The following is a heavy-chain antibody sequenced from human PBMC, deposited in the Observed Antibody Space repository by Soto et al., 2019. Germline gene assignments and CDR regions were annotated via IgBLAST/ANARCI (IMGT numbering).Heavy chain of an antibody. CDR2: IIPIFGTT. D-gene: IGHD2-15*01. J-gene: IGHJ2*01. CDR3: ARVVTVVKSFHYWYVDL. CDR1: GGTFSSYA. V-gene: IGHV1-69*12. Sequence: QVQLVQSGAEVKKPGSSVKVSCKASGGTFSSYAISWVRQAPGQGLEWMGGIIPIFGTTNYAQKFQGRVTITADESTSTAYMELRSLRSEDTAMYYCARVVTVVKSFHYWYVDLWGRGTLVTVSS.